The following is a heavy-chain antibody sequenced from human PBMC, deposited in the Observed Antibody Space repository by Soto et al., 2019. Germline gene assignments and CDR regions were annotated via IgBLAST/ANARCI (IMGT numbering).Heavy chain of an antibody. CDR2: IYYSGST. CDR3: ARDNGGWYTTVRAYFDY. Sequence: SETLSLTCTVSGGSISSGGYYWSWIRQHPGKGLEWIGYIYYSGSTYYNPSLKSRVTISVDTSKNQFSLKLSSVTAADTAVYYCARDNGGWYTTVRAYFDYWGQGTLVTVSS. D-gene: IGHD6-19*01. CDR1: GGSISSGGYY. V-gene: IGHV4-31*03. J-gene: IGHJ4*02.